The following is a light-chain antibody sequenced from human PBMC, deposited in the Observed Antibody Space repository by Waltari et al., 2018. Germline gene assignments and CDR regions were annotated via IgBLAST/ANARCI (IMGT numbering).Light chain of an antibody. V-gene: IGKV4-1*01. Sequence: IVMTQSPDSLAVSLGERASINCKSSQSVLYSSNNQNYLAWYQQNPGPPPKLLIYWASSRESGVPDRFSGSGSGTDFTLTISSLQAEDVAVYYCQEYYTQTFSFGPGTKVDIK. J-gene: IGKJ3*01. CDR3: QEYYTQTFS. CDR1: QSVLYSSNNQNY. CDR2: WAS.